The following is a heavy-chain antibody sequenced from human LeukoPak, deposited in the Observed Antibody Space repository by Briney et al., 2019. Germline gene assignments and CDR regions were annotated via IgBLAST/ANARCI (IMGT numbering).Heavy chain of an antibody. Sequence: GRSLRLSCAASGLTFSSYGMHWVRQAPGKGLEWVAVIWYDGSNKYYADSVKGRFTISRDNSKNTLYLQMNSLRAEDTAVYYCARVAGSYSSGWPDYYGMDVWGQGTTVTVSS. J-gene: IGHJ6*02. CDR2: IWYDGSNK. CDR3: ARVAGSYSSGWPDYYGMDV. D-gene: IGHD6-19*01. V-gene: IGHV3-33*01. CDR1: GLTFSSYG.